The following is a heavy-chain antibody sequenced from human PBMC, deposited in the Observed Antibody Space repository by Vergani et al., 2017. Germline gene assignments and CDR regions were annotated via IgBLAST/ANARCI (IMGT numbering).Heavy chain of an antibody. J-gene: IGHJ4*02. CDR3: ARDDGIVATTFDY. V-gene: IGHV3-33*01. CDR1: GFTFSSYG. D-gene: IGHD5-12*01. CDR2: IWYDGSNK. Sequence: QVQLVESGGGVVQPGGSLRLSCAASGFTFSSYGMHWVRQAPGKGLEWVAVIWYDGSNKYYADSVKGRFTISRDNSKNTLYLQMNSLRAEDTAVYYCARDDGIVATTFDYWGQGTLVTVSS.